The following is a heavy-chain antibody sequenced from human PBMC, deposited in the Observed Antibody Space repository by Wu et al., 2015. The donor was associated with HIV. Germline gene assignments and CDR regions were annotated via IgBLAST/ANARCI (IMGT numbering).Heavy chain of an antibody. J-gene: IGHJ4*02. V-gene: IGHV1-18*01. CDR3: ARGHYYDSSSSPMY. D-gene: IGHD3-22*01. Sequence: QVHLVQSGAEVKKPGASVKVACKASGYIFSDYGINWVRQAPGQGLEWMGWISAQSGKTNYGQKFQGRVTLTTDTSSSTAYMELRSLRPDDTALYFCARGHYYDSSSSPMYWGLGTLVTVSS. CDR1: GYIFSDYG. CDR2: ISAQSGKT.